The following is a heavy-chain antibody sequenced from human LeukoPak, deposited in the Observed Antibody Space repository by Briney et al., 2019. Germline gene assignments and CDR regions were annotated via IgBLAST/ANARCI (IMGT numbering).Heavy chain of an antibody. Sequence: ASVKVSCKASAYTFTGYYMHWVRQAPGQGIERMGWINPNSGGTNYAQKFQGRVTMTRDTSISTAYMELGRLRSTDTAVYYCARVGYDILTGYYGYFDYWGQGTLVTVSS. CDR3: ARVGYDILTGYYGYFDY. V-gene: IGHV1-2*02. J-gene: IGHJ4*02. CDR1: AYTFTGYY. CDR2: INPNSGGT. D-gene: IGHD3-9*01.